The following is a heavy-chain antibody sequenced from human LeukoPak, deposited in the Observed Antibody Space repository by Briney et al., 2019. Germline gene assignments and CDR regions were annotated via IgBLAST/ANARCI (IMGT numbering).Heavy chain of an antibody. V-gene: IGHV1-69*13. D-gene: IGHD3-10*01. J-gene: IGHJ4*02. CDR2: IIPIFGTA. Sequence: ASVKVSCKASGGTFSSYAISWVRQAPGQGFEWMGGIIPIFGTANYAQKFQGRVTITADESTSTAYMELSSLRSEDTAVYYCARGLIWFGELYFDYWGQGTLVTVSS. CDR1: GGTFSSYA. CDR3: ARGLIWFGELYFDY.